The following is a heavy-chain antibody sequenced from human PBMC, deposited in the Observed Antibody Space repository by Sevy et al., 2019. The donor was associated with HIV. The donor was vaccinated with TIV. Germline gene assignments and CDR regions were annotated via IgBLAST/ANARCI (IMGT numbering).Heavy chain of an antibody. CDR3: ARGPPDGSYDYFDY. V-gene: IGHV3-21*06. Sequence: GGSLRLSCATSGFTFNNYNMNWVRQAPGKGLEWVSSVSGSSNYIYYAESVKGRFITSRDKTKNTLYLQMNSLRVDDTDLYYCARGPPDGSYDYFDYWGQGTLVTVSS. CDR2: VSGSSNYI. D-gene: IGHD3-10*01. J-gene: IGHJ4*02. CDR1: GFTFNNYN.